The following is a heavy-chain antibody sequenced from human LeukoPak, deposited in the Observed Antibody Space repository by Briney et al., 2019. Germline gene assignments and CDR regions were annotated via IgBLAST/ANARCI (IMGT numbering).Heavy chain of an antibody. V-gene: IGHV4-39*01. CDR1: GGSISSSSYY. CDR2: IYYSGST. Sequence: PSETLSLTCTVSGGSISSSSYYWGWIRQPPGKGLEWIGSIYYSGSTYYNPSLKSRVTISVDTSKNQFSLKLSSVTAADTAVYYCAGTYSSSWDPDLPFDYWGQGTLVTVSS. D-gene: IGHD6-13*01. J-gene: IGHJ4*02. CDR3: AGTYSSSWDPDLPFDY.